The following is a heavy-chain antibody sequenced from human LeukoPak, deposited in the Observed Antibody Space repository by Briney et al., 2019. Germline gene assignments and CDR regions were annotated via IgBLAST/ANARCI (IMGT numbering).Heavy chain of an antibody. CDR3: AKFRGRGVYYFDY. CDR2: IRGSGSGMGSGN. V-gene: IGHV3-48*01. D-gene: IGHD1-26*01. J-gene: IGHJ4*02. Sequence: GGSLRLSCAASGFAFSDYSMNWVRQAPGKGLEWVANIRGSGSGMGSGNYYAGSVKGRFTISRDNSKNTLYLQMNSLRAEDTAVYYCAKFRGRGVYYFDYWGQGALVTVSS. CDR1: GFAFSDYS.